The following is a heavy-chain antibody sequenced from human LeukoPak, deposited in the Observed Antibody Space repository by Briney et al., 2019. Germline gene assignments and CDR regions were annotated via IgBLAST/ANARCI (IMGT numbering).Heavy chain of an antibody. CDR1: GGSFSGYY. CDR3: ARDTYYYDSSGYPEYFQY. V-gene: IGHV4-34*01. J-gene: IGHJ1*01. D-gene: IGHD3-22*01. Sequence: SSETLSLTCAVYGGSFSGYYWSWIRQPPGKGLEWIGEINHSGSTNYNPSLKSRVTISVDTSKNQFSLKLSSVTAADTAVYYCARDTYYYDSSGYPEYFQYWGQGTLVTVSS. CDR2: INHSGST.